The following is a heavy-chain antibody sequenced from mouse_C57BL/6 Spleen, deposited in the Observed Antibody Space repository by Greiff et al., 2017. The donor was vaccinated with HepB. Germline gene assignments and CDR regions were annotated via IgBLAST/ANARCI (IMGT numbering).Heavy chain of an antibody. Sequence: QVQLQQPGAELVKPGASVKLSCKASGYTFTSYWMQWVKQRPGQGLEWIGEIDPSDSYTNYNQKFKGKATLTVDTSSSTAYMQLSSLTSEDSAVYYCARGRADSSGGAMDYWGQGTSVTVSS. V-gene: IGHV1-50*01. D-gene: IGHD3-2*02. CDR2: IDPSDSYT. CDR1: GYTFTSYW. J-gene: IGHJ4*01. CDR3: ARGRADSSGGAMDY.